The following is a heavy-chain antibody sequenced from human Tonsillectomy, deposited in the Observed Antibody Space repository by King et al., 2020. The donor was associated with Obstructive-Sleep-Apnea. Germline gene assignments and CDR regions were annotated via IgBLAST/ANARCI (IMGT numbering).Heavy chain of an antibody. J-gene: IGHJ4*02. CDR3: ARDFDY. CDR2: VSTNGRRT. V-gene: IGHV3-30*03. Sequence: VQLVESGGDVVRPGTSLTLSCIASGFTFSNFDIHWVRQAPGKGLDWVTFVSTNGRRTYYANSVKGRFTISRDNSKNTVYLQMNNLRPDDTAMYYCARDFDYWGQGTLVTVSP. CDR1: GFTFSNFD.